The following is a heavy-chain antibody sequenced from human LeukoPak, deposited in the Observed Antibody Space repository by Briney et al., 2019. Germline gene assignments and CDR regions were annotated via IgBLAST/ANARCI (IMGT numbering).Heavy chain of an antibody. V-gene: IGHV4-39*01. CDR1: GGSISSSSYY. Sequence: NPSETLSLTCTVSGGSISSSSYYWGWIRQPPGKGLEWIGSIYYSGSTYYNPSLKSRVTISVDTSKNQFSLKLSSVTAADTAVYYCARHGVEYYYESNGPYYYYYMDVWGKGTTVTISS. CDR3: ARHGVEYYYESNGPYYYYYMDV. D-gene: IGHD3-22*01. CDR2: IYYSGST. J-gene: IGHJ6*03.